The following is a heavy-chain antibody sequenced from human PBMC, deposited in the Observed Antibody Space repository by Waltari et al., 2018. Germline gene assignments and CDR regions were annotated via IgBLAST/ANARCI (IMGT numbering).Heavy chain of an antibody. V-gene: IGHV4-4*02. J-gene: IGHJ4*02. CDR3: ARMTYTSSPFDY. Sequence: QVQLQESGPALVKPSGTLSLTCAVTGGSFSSGYWWTWVRQFPGKGLEWIGEINHGGAINYNPSLKTRVTMSVDKSKNHFSLKLISVTAADTAVYYCARMTYTSSPFDYWGQGTLVTVSS. CDR1: GGSFSSGYW. D-gene: IGHD3-16*01. CDR2: INHGGAI.